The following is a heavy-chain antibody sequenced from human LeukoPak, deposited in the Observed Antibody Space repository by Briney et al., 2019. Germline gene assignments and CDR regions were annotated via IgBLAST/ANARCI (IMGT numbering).Heavy chain of an antibody. CDR2: FDRGSLDT. J-gene: IGHJ4*02. CDR1: GFTLSDYP. Sequence: PGGSLRLSCAASGFTLSDYPMTWVRQAPGKGLQWVSLFDRGSLDTYYADSVRGRFTVSRDNDKNTLYLQMNSLRAEDTAVYYCARENHGSFDYWGQGSLVTVSS. D-gene: IGHD1-14*01. CDR3: ARENHGSFDY. V-gene: IGHV3-23*01.